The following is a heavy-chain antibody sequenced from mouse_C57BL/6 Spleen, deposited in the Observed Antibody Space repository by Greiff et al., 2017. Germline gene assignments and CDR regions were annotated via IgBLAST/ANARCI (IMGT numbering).Heavy chain of an antibody. J-gene: IGHJ2*01. D-gene: IGHD2-4*01. CDR1: GYAFTNYL. CDR3: ARSGYDYRGYFDY. V-gene: IGHV1-54*01. Sequence: QVQLQQSGAELVRPGTSVKVSCKASGYAFTNYLIEWVKQRPGQGLEWIGVINPGSGGTNYNEKFKGKATLTADKSSSTAYMQRSSLTSEDSAVYFCARSGYDYRGYFDYWGQGTTLTVSS. CDR2: INPGSGGT.